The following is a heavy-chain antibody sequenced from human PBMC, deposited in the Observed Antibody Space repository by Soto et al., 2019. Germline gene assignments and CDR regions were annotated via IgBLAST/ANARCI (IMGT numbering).Heavy chain of an antibody. D-gene: IGHD2-2*01. V-gene: IGHV4-39*01. CDR3: ARRTNQLPRTTLRFDP. J-gene: IGHJ5*02. CDR1: GGSISSSSYY. Sequence: SEILSLTCTVSGGSISSSSYYWGWIRQPPGKGLEWIGSIYYSGSTYYNPSLKSRVTISVDTSKNQFSLKLSSVTAADTAVYYCARRTNQLPRTTLRFDPWGQGTLVTVSS. CDR2: IYYSGST.